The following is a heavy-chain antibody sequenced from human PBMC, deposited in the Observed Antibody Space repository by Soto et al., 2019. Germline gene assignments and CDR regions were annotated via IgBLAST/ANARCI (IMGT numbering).Heavy chain of an antibody. V-gene: IGHV4-39*01. Sequence: QLQLQESGPGLVKPSETLSLTCTVSGGSISRRSHYWGWIRQSPGKHLEWIGSSFYRGSTHYNPSLQTRVTISVDTSKNQVSLKLYSVTAADTAVYYCATADGFGVVTPFFEYWGQGILVTVSS. CDR3: ATADGFGVVTPFFEY. CDR1: GGSISRRSHY. J-gene: IGHJ4*02. CDR2: SFYRGST. D-gene: IGHD3-3*01.